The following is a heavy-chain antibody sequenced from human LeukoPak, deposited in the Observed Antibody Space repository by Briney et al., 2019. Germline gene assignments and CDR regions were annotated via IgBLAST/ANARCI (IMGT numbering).Heavy chain of an antibody. D-gene: IGHD6-19*01. J-gene: IGHJ5*02. CDR3: ARVGYSSGWYLGSMFDP. CDR2: IYYSGST. Sequence: SETLSLTCTVSGGSISSGGYYWSWIRQHPGKGLEWIGYIYYSGSTYYNPSLKSRVTISVDTSKNQFSLKLSSVTAADTAVYYCARVGYSSGWYLGSMFDPWGQGTLVTVSS. V-gene: IGHV4-31*03. CDR1: GGSISSGGYY.